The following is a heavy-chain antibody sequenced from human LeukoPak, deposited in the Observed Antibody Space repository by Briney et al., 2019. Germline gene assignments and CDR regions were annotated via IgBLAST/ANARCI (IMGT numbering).Heavy chain of an antibody. D-gene: IGHD4-23*01. CDR1: GGSIRGYY. J-gene: IGHJ4*02. CDR2: MYYGGSS. Sequence: SETLSLTCTVSGGSIRGYYWIWVRQPPGKGLEWIAYMYYGGSSNYNPSLKSRLTMSIDMSKSQLSLRLISVTAADTAVYYCARLGSTSYGGDHWGQGTLVAVSS. V-gene: IGHV4-59*01. CDR3: ARLGSTSYGGDH.